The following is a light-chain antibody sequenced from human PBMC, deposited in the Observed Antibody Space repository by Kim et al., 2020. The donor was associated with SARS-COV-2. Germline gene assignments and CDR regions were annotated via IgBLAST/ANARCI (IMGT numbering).Light chain of an antibody. CDR1: SSNIGTHH. CDR2: DNN. J-gene: IGLJ2*01. Sequence: GQNVPCTCTGTSSNIGTHHLSWYHQLPATTPKLLIYDNNARPSGIPYRFSGAKSGTSGTLGITGLQTGDEADYYCGSCDSSQSAVVFGGGTQLTVL. V-gene: IGLV1-51*01. CDR3: GSCDSSQSAVV.